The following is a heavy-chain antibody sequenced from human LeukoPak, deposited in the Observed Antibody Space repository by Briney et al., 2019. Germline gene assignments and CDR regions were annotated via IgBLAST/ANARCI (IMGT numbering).Heavy chain of an antibody. CDR3: AGAYYYDSSGYSFDY. CDR2: IYSGGST. CDR1: GFTVRSNY. Sequence: GGSLRLSCAASGFTVRSNYMSWVRQAPGKGREWVSVIYSGGSTYYADSVKGRFTISRHNSKNTLYLQMNSLRAEDTAVYYCAGAYYYDSSGYSFDYWGQGTLVTVSS. V-gene: IGHV3-53*04. D-gene: IGHD3-22*01. J-gene: IGHJ4*02.